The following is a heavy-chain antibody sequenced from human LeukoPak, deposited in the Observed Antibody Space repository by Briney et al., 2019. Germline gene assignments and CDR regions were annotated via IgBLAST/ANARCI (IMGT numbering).Heavy chain of an antibody. D-gene: IGHD6-25*01. J-gene: IGHJ4*02. CDR3: AREGGFYRPLDY. CDR2: VHLGRT. CDR1: GGSVSSTNW. Sequence: SDTLSLTCGVSGGSVSSTNWWTWIRQPPGKGLEWIGVVHLGRTNFNPSLKSRLTMSVDLSENHVSLKLTSVTAADTAVYYCAREGGFYRPLDYSGQGTLVTVSS. V-gene: IGHV4-4*02.